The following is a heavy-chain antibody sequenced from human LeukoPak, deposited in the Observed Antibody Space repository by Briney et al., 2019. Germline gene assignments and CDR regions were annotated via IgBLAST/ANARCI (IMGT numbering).Heavy chain of an antibody. D-gene: IGHD6-19*01. CDR3: ARGSGWYEP. Sequence: GGSLRLSCTASGFIFGDYVMSWVRQAPGKRLEWVGLIRSKTYGGATEYVASVKDRFTISRDDSKSIAYLEMNSLKTEDTAVYYCARGSGWYEPWGQGTLVIVSS. CDR1: GFIFGDYV. CDR2: IRSKTYGGAT. V-gene: IGHV3-49*04. J-gene: IGHJ5*02.